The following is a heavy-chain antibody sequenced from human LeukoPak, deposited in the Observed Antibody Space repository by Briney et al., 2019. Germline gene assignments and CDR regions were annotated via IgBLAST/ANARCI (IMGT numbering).Heavy chain of an antibody. V-gene: IGHV5-51*01. D-gene: IGHD4-17*01. CDR1: GYXFTSYW. CDR3: ARSRVTTYFDS. J-gene: IGHJ4*02. CDR2: IHPGDSDT. Sequence: PGESLKISCKASGYXFTSYWICWVRQMPGKGLVWMGIIHPGDSDTRYSPSFEGQVTISVDKSITTASLQWSSLKASDTAIYYCARSRVTTYFDSWGQGTLVTVSS.